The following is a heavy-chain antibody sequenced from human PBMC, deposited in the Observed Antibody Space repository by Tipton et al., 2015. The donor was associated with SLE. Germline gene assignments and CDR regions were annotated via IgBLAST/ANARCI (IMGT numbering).Heavy chain of an antibody. CDR2: VRRDGTAR. V-gene: IGHV3-74*01. CDR1: GSTFSRYW. J-gene: IGHJ3*02. CDR3: ATGSAYAFDM. Sequence: CLRLSCAASGSTFSRYWMHWVRQAPGKGVVWVSHVRRDGTARSYVDSVKGRFTISRDNAKNTVYLQMDSLRGEDPAVYYCATGSAYAFDMWGQGTMVTVSS.